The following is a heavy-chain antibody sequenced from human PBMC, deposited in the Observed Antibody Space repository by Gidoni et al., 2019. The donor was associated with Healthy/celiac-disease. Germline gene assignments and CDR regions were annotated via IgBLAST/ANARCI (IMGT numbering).Heavy chain of an antibody. V-gene: IGHV3-53*01. CDR2: IYSGGST. Sequence: EVQLVESGGGLIQPGGSLRLSCAASGFTVRSNYLRWVRQAPGKGLEWVSVIYSGGSTYYADSVKGRFTISRDNSKNTLYLQMNSLRAEDTAVYYCARDCYATGTTKCFDYWGQGTLVTVSS. CDR1: GFTVRSNY. J-gene: IGHJ4*02. CDR3: ARDCYATGTTKCFDY. D-gene: IGHD1-7*01.